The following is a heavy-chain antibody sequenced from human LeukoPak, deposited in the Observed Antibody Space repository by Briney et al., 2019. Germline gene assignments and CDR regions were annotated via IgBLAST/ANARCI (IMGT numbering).Heavy chain of an antibody. D-gene: IGHD3-22*01. V-gene: IGHV4-30-4*01. CDR1: GGSVSSGDYY. CDR2: IYYSGST. J-gene: IGHJ3*02. CDR3: ARVARYDRSGDAFDI. Sequence: SETLSLTCTVSGGSVSSGDYYWSWIRQPPGKGLEWIGYIYYSGSTYYNPSLKSRVTISVDTSKNQFSLKLSSVTAADTAVYYCARVARYDRSGDAFDIWGQGTMVTVSS.